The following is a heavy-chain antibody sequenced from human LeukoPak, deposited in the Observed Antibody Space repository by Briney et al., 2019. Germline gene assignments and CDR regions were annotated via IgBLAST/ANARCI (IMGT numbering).Heavy chain of an antibody. Sequence: GGFLRLSCAASGFIFSSYGIHWVRQAPGKGLQWVAFIRYDGSEKYYVDSVKGRFTISRDNSKNTLYLQMNSLRTEDTAVYYCAKGFDFHFDYWGQGTLVTVSS. D-gene: IGHD3-9*01. CDR3: AKGFDFHFDY. CDR2: IRYDGSEK. V-gene: IGHV3-30*02. CDR1: GFIFSSYG. J-gene: IGHJ4*02.